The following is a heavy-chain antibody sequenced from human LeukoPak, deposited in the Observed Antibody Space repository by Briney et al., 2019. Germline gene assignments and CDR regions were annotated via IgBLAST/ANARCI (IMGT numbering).Heavy chain of an antibody. D-gene: IGHD4-17*01. CDR3: AKDRYGDFLGLDY. CDR2: IRYDGNNK. J-gene: IGHJ4*02. V-gene: IGHV3-30*02. CDR1: GFTFSSYG. Sequence: GGSLRLSCAASGFTFSSYGVHWVRQAPGKGLEWVAFIRYDGNNKHYTDSVKGRFTISRDNSKNTLYLQMNSLRAEDTAVYYCAKDRYGDFLGLDYWGQGTLVTISS.